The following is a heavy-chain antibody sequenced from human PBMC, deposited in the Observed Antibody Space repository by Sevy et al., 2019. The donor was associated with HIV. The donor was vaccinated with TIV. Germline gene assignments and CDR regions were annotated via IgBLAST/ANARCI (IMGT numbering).Heavy chain of an antibody. V-gene: IGHV4-59*01. Sequence: SETLSLTCTVSGGSISSYYWSWIRQPPGKGLEWIGYIYYSGSTNYNPSLKSRVTISVDTSKNQFSLKLSSVTAADTAVYYCARSGPPTVTYYYYGMDVWGQGTTVTVS. CDR3: ARSGPPTVTYYYYGMDV. CDR2: IYYSGST. J-gene: IGHJ6*02. D-gene: IGHD4-4*01. CDR1: GGSISSYY.